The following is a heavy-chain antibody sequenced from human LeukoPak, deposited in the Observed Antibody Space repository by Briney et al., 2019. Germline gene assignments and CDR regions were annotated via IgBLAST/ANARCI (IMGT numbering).Heavy chain of an antibody. D-gene: IGHD2-21*02. Sequence: SETLSLTCTVSGGSISSGDYYWSWIRQPAGKGLEWIGRIYTSGSTNYNPSLESRVTVSIDTSKNQFSLKLSSVTAADTAVYYCARDLVTAPYNWFDPWGRGTLVTVSS. V-gene: IGHV4-61*02. CDR2: IYTSGST. CDR1: GGSISSGDYY. J-gene: IGHJ5*02. CDR3: ARDLVTAPYNWFDP.